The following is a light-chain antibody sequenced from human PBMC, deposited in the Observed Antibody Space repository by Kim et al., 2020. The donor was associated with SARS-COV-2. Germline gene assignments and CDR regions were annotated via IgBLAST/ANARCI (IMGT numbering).Light chain of an antibody. V-gene: IGKV3-15*01. CDR2: GAS. J-gene: IGKJ2*03. CDR1: QTLKTN. CDR3: QQYANWPYG. Sequence: SGSAGERVTLPCRASQTLKTNLAWYQQKPGQAPRLLIYGASTRAAGIPARFSGSGSETDFTLTISGLQSEDFAVYYCQQYANWPYGFGQGTKLEI.